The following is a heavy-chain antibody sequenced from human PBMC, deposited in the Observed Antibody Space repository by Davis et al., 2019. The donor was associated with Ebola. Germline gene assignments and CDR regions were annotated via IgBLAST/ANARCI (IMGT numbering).Heavy chain of an antibody. CDR3: ARGWLRTGLDI. J-gene: IGHJ3*02. Sequence: HSQTLSLTCAISGDSVSSGGWNWIRQSPSRGLEWLGRTYYSSKWYNDYAVSVKSRITMNPDTSKNQFSLQLNSVTPEDTAVYYCARGWLRTGLDIWGQGTMVIVSS. CDR1: GDSVSSGG. D-gene: IGHD3/OR15-3a*01. CDR2: TYYSSKWYN. V-gene: IGHV6-1*01.